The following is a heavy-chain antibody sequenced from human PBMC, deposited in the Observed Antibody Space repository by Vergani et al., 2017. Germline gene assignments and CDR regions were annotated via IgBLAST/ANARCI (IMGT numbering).Heavy chain of an antibody. CDR1: GYTFDTYG. CDR3: ATGDQLVAATRFDY. V-gene: IGHV1-18*04. D-gene: IGHD2-15*01. J-gene: IGHJ4*02. Sequence: QLVQSGAEVKKPGASVKVSCKASGYTFDTYGITWVRQAPGQGLEWMGWTSIDKGERKSAQRFEGRVTMTTDTSTSTAYMELRNLRHDDTAVYYCATGDQLVAATRFDYWGQGTLVTVSS. CDR2: TSIDKGER.